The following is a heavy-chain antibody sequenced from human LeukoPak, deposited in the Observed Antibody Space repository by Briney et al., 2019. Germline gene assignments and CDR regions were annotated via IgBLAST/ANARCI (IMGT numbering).Heavy chain of an antibody. CDR3: ARISVGARFDP. J-gene: IGHJ5*02. D-gene: IGHD3-16*01. CDR2: IYYSGST. CDR1: GGSISNGGYY. V-gene: IGHV4-31*03. Sequence: SETLSLTCTVSGGSISNGGYYWSWIRQHPGKGLEWIGYIYYSGSTYYNPSLKSRVTISVDTSKNQFSLKLSSVTAADTAVYYCARISVGARFDPWGQGTLVTVSS.